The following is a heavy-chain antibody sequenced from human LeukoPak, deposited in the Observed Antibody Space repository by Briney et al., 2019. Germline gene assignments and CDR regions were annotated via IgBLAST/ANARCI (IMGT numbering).Heavy chain of an antibody. D-gene: IGHD6-19*01. J-gene: IGHJ3*02. Sequence: KPSETLSLTCTVSGGSISSSNYYWGWIRQPPGTGLEWIGSIFYSGSTNYNPSLKSRVTISVDTSKNQFSLKLSSVTAADTAVYYCARHGSSGWFDAFDIWGQGTMVTVSS. V-gene: IGHV4-39*01. CDR1: GGSISSSNYY. CDR3: ARHGSSGWFDAFDI. CDR2: IFYSGST.